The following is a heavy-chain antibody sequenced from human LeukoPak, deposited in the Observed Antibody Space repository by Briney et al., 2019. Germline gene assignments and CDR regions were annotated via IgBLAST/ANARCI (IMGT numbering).Heavy chain of an antibody. CDR1: GFTFSSYW. V-gene: IGHV3-7*01. CDR2: IKQDGSEK. D-gene: IGHD6-19*01. Sequence: GGSLRLSCAASGFTFSSYWMSWVRQAPGKGLEWVANIKQDGSEKYYVDSVKGRFTISRDNAKNSLYLQMNSLRAEDTAVYYCEAATSSGWYRPYYYYYMDVWGKGTTVTVSS. J-gene: IGHJ6*03. CDR3: EAATSSGWYRPYYYYYMDV.